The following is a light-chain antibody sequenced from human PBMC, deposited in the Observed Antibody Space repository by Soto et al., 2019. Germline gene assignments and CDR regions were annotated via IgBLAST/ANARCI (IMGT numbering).Light chain of an antibody. CDR3: MQTAHLPLT. J-gene: IGKJ4*01. V-gene: IGKV2D-29*01. Sequence: VLTQTPLSLSVTPGQPASISCKSRQSLVSSDEKTYFYWLLQKPGQPPQLLIYEVSNRFSGVPDRFRGSGSGTEFTLKISRVEAEDVGIYYCMQTAHLPLTFGGGTKVEIK. CDR2: EVS. CDR1: QSLVSSDEKTY.